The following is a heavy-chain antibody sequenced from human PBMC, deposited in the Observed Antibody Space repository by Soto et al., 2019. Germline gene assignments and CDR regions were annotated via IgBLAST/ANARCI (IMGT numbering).Heavy chain of an antibody. J-gene: IGHJ4*02. D-gene: IGHD2-2*01. Sequence: EVQLLESGGGSVQPGGSLRLSCVASGHTFQNYAMTWVRQATGKGLEWVSGISGSGGSTYYADSVRGRFTISRDDSKNTLYLQMSSLRAEDTAVYYCAKGSRGIGVVPAALNWGQGTRVTVSS. CDR3: AKGSRGIGVVPAALN. CDR1: GHTFQNYA. V-gene: IGHV3-23*01. CDR2: ISGSGGST.